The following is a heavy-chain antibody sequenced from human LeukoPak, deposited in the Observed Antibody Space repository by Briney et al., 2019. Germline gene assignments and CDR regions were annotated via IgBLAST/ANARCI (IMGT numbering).Heavy chain of an antibody. CDR1: GGSFSDYY. CDR3: ASDTVAGTG. CDR2: INHSGIA. D-gene: IGHD6-19*01. J-gene: IGHJ4*02. V-gene: IGHV4-34*01. Sequence: PSETLSHTCAVFGGSFSDYYWRWIRQPPGKGLEWIGEINHSGIANYNPSLKGRVTISAGTSKNQFSLKLSSVTAADTSVYYCASDTVAGTGWGQGTLVTVSS.